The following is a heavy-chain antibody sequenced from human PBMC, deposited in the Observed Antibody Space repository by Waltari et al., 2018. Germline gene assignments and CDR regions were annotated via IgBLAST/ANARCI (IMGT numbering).Heavy chain of an antibody. CDR2: LYSGGST. J-gene: IGHJ2*01. Sequence: EVQMVEPGGGLIQPGGSLRLSCAVSGFTVNSNYMCWVRQAPGKGLEWVSVLYSGGSTFYADSVKGRFSISREISKNTLYLQMNSLRAEDTAVYFCARDRPFDLWGRGTLVTVSS. V-gene: IGHV3-53*01. CDR1: GFTVNSNY. CDR3: ARDRPFDL.